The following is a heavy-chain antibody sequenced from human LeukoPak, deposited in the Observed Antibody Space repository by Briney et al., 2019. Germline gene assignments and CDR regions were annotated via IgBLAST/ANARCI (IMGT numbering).Heavy chain of an antibody. V-gene: IGHV3-23*01. D-gene: IGHD3-10*01. J-gene: IGHJ4*02. CDR3: AKDYYGSGSPIDY. Sequence: AGGSLRLYCAASGFTFSTYAMSWVRQAPGKGLEWVSAISGSGGSTYYADSVKGRFTISRDYSKNTLYLQMNSLRAEDTAVFYCAKDYYGSGSPIDYWGQGTLVTVSS. CDR2: ISGSGGST. CDR1: GFTFSTYA.